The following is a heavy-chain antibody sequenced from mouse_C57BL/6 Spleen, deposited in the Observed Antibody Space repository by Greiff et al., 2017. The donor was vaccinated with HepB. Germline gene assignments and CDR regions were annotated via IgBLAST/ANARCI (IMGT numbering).Heavy chain of an antibody. V-gene: IGHV1-42*01. CDR2: INPSTGGT. D-gene: IGHD1-3*01. Sequence: EVQLQQSGPELVKPGASVKISCKASGYSFTGYYMNWVKQSPEKSLEWIGEINPSTGGTTYNQKLKAKATLTVDKSSSTAYMQLKSLTSEDSAVYYCARDNRGYFDVWGTGTTVTVSS. CDR3: ARDNRGYFDV. J-gene: IGHJ1*03. CDR1: GYSFTGYY.